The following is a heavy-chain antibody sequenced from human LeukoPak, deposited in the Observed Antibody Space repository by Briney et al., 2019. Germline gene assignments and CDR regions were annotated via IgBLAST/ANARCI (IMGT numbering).Heavy chain of an antibody. CDR2: INPNSGDT. CDR3: ARYPNDYVWGSYREDAFDI. J-gene: IGHJ3*02. D-gene: IGHD3-16*02. CDR1: GYTFTGYY. Sequence: ASVRVSCKASGYTFTGYYMHWVRQAPGQGLEWMGWINPNSGDTNYAQKFQGRVTMTRDTSISTAYMELSRLRSDDTAVYYCARYPNDYVWGSYREDAFDIWGQGTMVTVSS. V-gene: IGHV1-2*02.